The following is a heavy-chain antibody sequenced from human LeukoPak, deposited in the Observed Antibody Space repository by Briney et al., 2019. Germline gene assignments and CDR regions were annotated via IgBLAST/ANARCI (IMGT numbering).Heavy chain of an antibody. CDR2: IGWNGGSI. D-gene: IGHD3-10*01. CDR3: AKGLYFYGSGSRDAFDI. V-gene: IGHV3-9*01. CDR1: GLSFDDYA. J-gene: IGHJ3*02. Sequence: GGSLRLSCVASGLSFDDYAMHWVRQAPGKGLEWVSSIGWNGGSIAYAGSVRGRFTISRDTANNSLYLQMNSLRVEDTALYHCAKGLYFYGSGSRDAFDIWGQGTMVTVS.